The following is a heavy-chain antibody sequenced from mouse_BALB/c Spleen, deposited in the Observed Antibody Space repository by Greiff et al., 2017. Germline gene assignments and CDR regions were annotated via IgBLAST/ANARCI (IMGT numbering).Heavy chain of an antibody. D-gene: IGHD2-14*01. V-gene: IGHV1-9*01. CDR2: ILPGSGST. CDR3: ARGYGVYAMDY. CDR1: GYTFSSYW. Sequence: VKLQESGAELMKPGASVKISCKATGYTFSSYWIEWVKQRPGHGLEWIGEILPGSGSTNYNEKFKGKATFTADTSSNTAYMQLSSLTSEDSAVYYCARGYGVYAMDYWGQGTSVTVSS. J-gene: IGHJ4*01.